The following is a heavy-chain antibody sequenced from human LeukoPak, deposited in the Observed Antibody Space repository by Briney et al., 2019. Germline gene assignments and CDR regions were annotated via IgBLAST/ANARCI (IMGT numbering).Heavy chain of an antibody. D-gene: IGHD6-13*01. CDR1: GGSISSGGYY. V-gene: IGHV4-31*03. J-gene: IGHJ5*02. CDR2: MYYSGST. CDR3: ARRIAAAGTRWFDP. Sequence: SETLSLTCTVPGGSISSGGYYWSWIRQHPGGGLQWIGYMYYSGSTYYNPSLKSRVTISVDTSKNQFSLKLSSVTAADTAVYYCARRIAAAGTRWFDPWGQGTLVTVSS.